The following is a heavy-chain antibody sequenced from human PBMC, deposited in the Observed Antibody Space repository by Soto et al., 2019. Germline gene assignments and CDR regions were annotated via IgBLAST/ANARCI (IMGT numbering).Heavy chain of an antibody. V-gene: IGHV1-69*01. Sequence: QVQLVQSGAEVKKPGSSVKVSCKASGGTFSSYAISWVRQAPGQGLEWMGGIIHIFGTANYAQKFQGRVTITADESTSTAYMELSSLRSEDTAVYYCASGIRYCSSTSCYSYYYYGMDVWGQGTTVTVSS. J-gene: IGHJ6*01. CDR3: ASGIRYCSSTSCYSYYYYGMDV. CDR2: IIHIFGTA. CDR1: GGTFSSYA. D-gene: IGHD2-2*01.